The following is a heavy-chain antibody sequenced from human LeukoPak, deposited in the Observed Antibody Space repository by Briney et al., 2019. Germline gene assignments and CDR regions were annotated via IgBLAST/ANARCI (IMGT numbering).Heavy chain of an antibody. Sequence: GASVKVSCKASGGTFSSYAISWVRQAPGQGLEWMGGIIPIFGTANYAQKFPGRVTITADESTSTAYMELSSLRSEDTAVYYCASLEGYYDSSGYYLGMDVWGQGTTVTVS. J-gene: IGHJ6*02. CDR1: GGTFSSYA. D-gene: IGHD3-22*01. CDR3: ASLEGYYDSSGYYLGMDV. CDR2: IIPIFGTA. V-gene: IGHV1-69*13.